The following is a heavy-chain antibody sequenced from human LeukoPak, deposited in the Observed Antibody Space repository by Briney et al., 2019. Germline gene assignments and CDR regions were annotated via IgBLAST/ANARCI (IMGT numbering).Heavy chain of an antibody. CDR2: ISSSSSYI. J-gene: IGHJ4*02. D-gene: IGHD4-23*01. V-gene: IGHV3-21*01. CDR3: ASLGDYGGNQEDY. CDR1: GFTFSSYS. Sequence: PGGSLRLPCAASGFTFSSYSMNWVRQAPGKGLEWVSSISSSSSYIYYADSVKGRFTISRDNAKNSLYLQMNSLRAEDTAVYYCASLGDYGGNQEDYWGQGTLVTVSS.